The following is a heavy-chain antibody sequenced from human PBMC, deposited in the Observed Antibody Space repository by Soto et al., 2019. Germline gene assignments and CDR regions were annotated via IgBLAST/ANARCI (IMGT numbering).Heavy chain of an antibody. D-gene: IGHD1-1*01. J-gene: IGHJ4*02. CDR3: ASGHDANKVRY. CDR1: ADSISRGAAGSY. CDR2: IYYNGKT. V-gene: IGHV4-31*03. Sequence: QVQLQESGPGLVRPSQTLSLNCTVSADSISRGAAGSYWTWIRQVPGKGLEWVGYIYYNGKTYYNPSLKSRPTISIEPSDNQFSLKLTSVTAADPAIYFCASGHDANKVRYWGQGTLVTVSS.